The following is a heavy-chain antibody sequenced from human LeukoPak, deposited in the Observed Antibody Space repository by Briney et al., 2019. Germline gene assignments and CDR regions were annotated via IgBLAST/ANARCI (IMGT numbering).Heavy chain of an antibody. CDR2: ISGSGGST. CDR1: GFTFSSYA. D-gene: IGHD4-17*01. J-gene: IGHJ4*02. CDR3: AKTRWGGGDYQAFDY. V-gene: IGHV3-23*01. Sequence: PGGSLRLSCAASGFTFSSYAMSWVRQAPGKGLEWVSAISGSGGSTYYADSVKGRFTISRDNSKNTLYLQMNSLRAEDTAVYYCAKTRWGGGDYQAFDYWGQGTLVTVSS.